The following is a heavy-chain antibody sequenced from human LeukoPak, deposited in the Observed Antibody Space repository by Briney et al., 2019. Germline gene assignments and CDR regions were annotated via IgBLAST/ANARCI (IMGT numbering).Heavy chain of an antibody. Sequence: GASVKVSCKASGGTFSSYAISWVRQAPGQGLEWMGGIIPIFGTANYAQKFQGRVTITADESTSTAYMELSSLRSEDTAVYYCARDGSIVEATVVLYYWGQGTLVTVSS. CDR3: ARDGSIVEATVVLYY. D-gene: IGHD1-26*01. CDR2: IIPIFGTA. CDR1: GGTFSSYA. J-gene: IGHJ4*02. V-gene: IGHV1-69*13.